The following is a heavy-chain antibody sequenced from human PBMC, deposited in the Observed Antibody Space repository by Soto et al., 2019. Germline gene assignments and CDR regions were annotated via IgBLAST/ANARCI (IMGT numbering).Heavy chain of an antibody. CDR2: LTGSGDIK. CDR1: GFTFSSYV. D-gene: IGHD6-13*01. Sequence: GGSLRLSCAASGFTFSSYVMTWVRQAPGMRLEWVSGLTGSGDIKYYADSVKGRFTISRDNSKNTLYLQMNSLRAEDTAVYYCARDPPSYKQQLVLGGGLPGFDWGQGTLVTVSS. V-gene: IGHV3-23*01. J-gene: IGHJ4*02. CDR3: ARDPPSYKQQLVLGGGLPGFD.